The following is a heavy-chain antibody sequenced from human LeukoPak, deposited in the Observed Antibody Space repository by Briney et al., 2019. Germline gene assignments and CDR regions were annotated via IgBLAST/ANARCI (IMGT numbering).Heavy chain of an antibody. CDR1: GFTFSSYW. J-gene: IGHJ4*02. V-gene: IGHV3-7*03. CDR3: AKARRVRGVIITGPFDY. CDR2: IKQDGSEK. Sequence: GGSLRLSCAASGFTFSSYWMSWVRQAPGKGLEWVANIKQDGSEKYYVDSVKGRFTISRDNAKNSLYLQMNSLRAEDTAVYYCAKARRVRGVIITGPFDYWGQGTLVTVSS. D-gene: IGHD3-10*01.